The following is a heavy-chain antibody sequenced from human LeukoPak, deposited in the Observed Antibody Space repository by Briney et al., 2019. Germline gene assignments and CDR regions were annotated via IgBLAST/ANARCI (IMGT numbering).Heavy chain of an antibody. Sequence: SETLSLTCTVSGGSISSSSYYWSWIRQPAGKGLEWIGRIYTSGSTNYNPSLKSRVTMSVDTSKNQFSLKLSSVTAADTAVYYCAREHYYDSSGYSVFDYWGQGALVTVSS. D-gene: IGHD3-22*01. CDR3: AREHYYDSSGYSVFDY. CDR1: GGSISSSSYY. V-gene: IGHV4-61*02. CDR2: IYTSGST. J-gene: IGHJ4*02.